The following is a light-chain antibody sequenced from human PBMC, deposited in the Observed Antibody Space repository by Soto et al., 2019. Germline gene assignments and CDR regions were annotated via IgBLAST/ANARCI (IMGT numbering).Light chain of an antibody. Sequence: EIVLTQSPGTLSLSPGERATLFCRASQSVTSSSIAWHQQKPGQAPRLLIYGASSRATGIHGRFSASGSVTDFTLTISRLESEDSAVDYCQHYGSSPGLTFGGGTKVEIK. J-gene: IGKJ4*01. CDR1: QSVTSSS. CDR3: QHYGSSPGLT. V-gene: IGKV3-20*01. CDR2: GAS.